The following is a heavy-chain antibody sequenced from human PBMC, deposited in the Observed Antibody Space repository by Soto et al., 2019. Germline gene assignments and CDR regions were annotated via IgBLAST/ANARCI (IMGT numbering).Heavy chain of an antibody. CDR1: GFTFSSYA. CDR3: AREGRITGTFAY. CDR2: ISYDGSNK. D-gene: IGHD1-20*01. V-gene: IGHV3-30-3*01. Sequence: QVQLVESGGGVVQPGRSLRLSCAASGFTFSSYAMHWVRQAPGKGLEWVAVISYDGSNKYYADSVKGRFTISRDNSKNALYLQMNSLRAEDTAVYYCAREGRITGTFAYGCQGTLVTVSS. J-gene: IGHJ4*02.